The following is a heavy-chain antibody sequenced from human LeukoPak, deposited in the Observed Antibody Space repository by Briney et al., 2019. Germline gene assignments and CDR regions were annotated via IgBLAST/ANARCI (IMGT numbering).Heavy chain of an antibody. CDR2: INPNSGGT. CDR3: ARDLRRGSGSLYYFDY. CDR1: GYTFTGYY. Sequence: ASVKVSCKASGYTFTGYYMHWVRQAPGQGLEWMGWINPNSGGTNYAQKFQGWVTMTRDTSISTAYMELSRLRSDDTAVYYCARDLRRGSGSLYYFDYWGQGTLVTVSS. V-gene: IGHV1-2*04. J-gene: IGHJ4*02. D-gene: IGHD3-10*01.